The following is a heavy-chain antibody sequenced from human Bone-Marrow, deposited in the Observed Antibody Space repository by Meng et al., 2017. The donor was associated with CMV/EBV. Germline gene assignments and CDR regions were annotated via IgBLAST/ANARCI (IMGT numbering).Heavy chain of an antibody. CDR3: VPYCSSTSCPIGAFDI. J-gene: IGHJ3*02. D-gene: IGHD2-2*01. Sequence: SVKVSCKASGGTFSRYAISWVRQAPGQGLEWMGGIIPIFGTANYAQKFQGRVTITTDESTSTAYMELSSLRSEDTAVYYCVPYCSSTSCPIGAFDIWGQGTMVTVSS. CDR2: IIPIFGTA. V-gene: IGHV1-69*05. CDR1: GGTFSRYA.